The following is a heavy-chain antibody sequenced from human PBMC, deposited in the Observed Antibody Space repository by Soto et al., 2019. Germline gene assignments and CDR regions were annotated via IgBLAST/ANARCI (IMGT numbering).Heavy chain of an antibody. CDR3: ARDDNYDDNGLDL. CDR1: GFSFYTHG. J-gene: IGHJ5*02. Sequence: QVQLVESGGGVVRPGRSLRLSCEATGFSFYTHGMHWVRQAPGKGLEWLAVIVNDGSEQAYSDSVKGRFTILRDNSKNTLYLQMNNFRAEDTAVYYCARDDNYDDNGLDLWGQGILVTVSS. V-gene: IGHV3-33*01. D-gene: IGHD4-17*01. CDR2: IVNDGSEQ.